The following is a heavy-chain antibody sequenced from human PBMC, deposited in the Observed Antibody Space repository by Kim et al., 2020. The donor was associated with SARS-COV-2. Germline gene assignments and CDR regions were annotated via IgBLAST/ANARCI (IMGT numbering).Heavy chain of an antibody. CDR3: ARVVLGYSYGLYYFDY. D-gene: IGHD5-18*01. J-gene: IGHJ4*02. CDR1: GGSISSSSYY. Sequence: SETLSLTCTVSGGSISSSSYYWGWIRQPPGKGLEWIGSIYYSGSTYYNPSLKSRVTISVDTSKNQFSLKLSSVTAADTAVYYCARVVLGYSYGLYYFDYWGQGTLVTVSS. CDR2: IYYSGST. V-gene: IGHV4-39*01.